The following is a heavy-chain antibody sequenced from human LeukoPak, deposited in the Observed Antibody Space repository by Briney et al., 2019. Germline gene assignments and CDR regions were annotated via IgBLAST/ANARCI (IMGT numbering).Heavy chain of an antibody. Sequence: GGSLRLSCAASGFTFSDYYMSWIRQAPGKGLEWVSYISSSSSYTNYADSVKGRFTISRDNAKNSLYLQMNSLRAEDTAVYYCAKIKSRIQLWFGSREDYFEYWGQGTLVTVSS. D-gene: IGHD5-18*01. CDR3: AKIKSRIQLWFGSREDYFEY. J-gene: IGHJ4*02. CDR2: ISSSSSYT. V-gene: IGHV3-11*06. CDR1: GFTFSDYY.